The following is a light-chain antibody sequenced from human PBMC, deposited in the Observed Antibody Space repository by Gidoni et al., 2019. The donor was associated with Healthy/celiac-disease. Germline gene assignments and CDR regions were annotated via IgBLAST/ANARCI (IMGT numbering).Light chain of an antibody. Sequence: ITISCPGTSSDVGSYNLVSWYQQHPGKAPKLMIDEGSKRPSGVSNRFSGSKSGNTASLTISGLQAEDEADYYCCSYAGSSTLVFGGGTKLTVL. CDR1: SSDVGSYNL. J-gene: IGLJ2*01. CDR2: EGS. CDR3: CSYAGSSTLV. V-gene: IGLV2-23*01.